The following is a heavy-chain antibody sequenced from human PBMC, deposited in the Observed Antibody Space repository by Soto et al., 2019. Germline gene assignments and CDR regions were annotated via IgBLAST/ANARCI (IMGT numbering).Heavy chain of an antibody. Sequence: QVHLVQSGAEVKKPGASVKVSCKGSGYAFTTYGITWVRQAPGKGFEWGGWISAHKGNTNCAQKPPGRVPVTRDTSTSTAYMELRSLRSDDTAVYYCARGRYGDYWGQGALVTVSS. CDR3: ARGRYGDY. J-gene: IGHJ4*02. V-gene: IGHV1-18*01. CDR2: ISAHKGNT. D-gene: IGHD1-1*01. CDR1: GYAFTTYG.